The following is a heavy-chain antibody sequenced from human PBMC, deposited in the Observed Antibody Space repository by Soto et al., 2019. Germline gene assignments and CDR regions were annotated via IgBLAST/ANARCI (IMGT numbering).Heavy chain of an antibody. Sequence: ASVKVSCKASGYTFTSYDINWVRQATGQGLEWMGWMNPNSGNTGYAQKFQGRVTMTRNTSISTAYMELSSLRSEDTAVYYCARAVGSSGWYSMGYYYYYMDVWGKGTTVTVSS. CDR2: MNPNSGNT. V-gene: IGHV1-8*01. D-gene: IGHD6-19*01. CDR3: ARAVGSSGWYSMGYYYYYMDV. J-gene: IGHJ6*03. CDR1: GYTFTSYD.